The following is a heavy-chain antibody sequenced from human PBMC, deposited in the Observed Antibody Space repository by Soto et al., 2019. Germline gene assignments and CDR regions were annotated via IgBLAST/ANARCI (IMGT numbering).Heavy chain of an antibody. CDR1: GGSIRTYY. J-gene: IGHJ4*02. D-gene: IGHD3-9*01. CDR2: MYYSGNT. CDR3: ASDMTGPKDY. V-gene: IGHV4-59*12. Sequence: LSLTCTVSGGSIRTYYWSWIRQPPGKGLEWIGYMYYSGNTNYNPSLKSRVTISVDTSKSTLYLQMNSLRAEDTAVYYCASDMTGPKDYWGQGTLVTVSS.